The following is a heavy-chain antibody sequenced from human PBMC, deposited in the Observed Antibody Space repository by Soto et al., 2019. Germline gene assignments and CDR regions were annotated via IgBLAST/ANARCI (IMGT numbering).Heavy chain of an antibody. J-gene: IGHJ4*02. CDR3: ATVCHDYGTNWLDS. CDR2: IYYTGTT. CDR1: GASIRSGRYY. D-gene: IGHD3-16*01. Sequence: SETLSLTCSVSGASIRSGRYYWSWIRQSPGRGLEWIGYIYYTGTTHCNPAVKRRVTILLDTSKDQFSLTLISVTTADTATNYCATVCHDYGTNWLDSRGQGTQVTVSS. V-gene: IGHV4-30-4*01.